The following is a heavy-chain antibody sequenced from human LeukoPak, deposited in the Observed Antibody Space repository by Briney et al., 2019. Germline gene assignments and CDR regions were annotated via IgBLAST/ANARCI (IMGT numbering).Heavy chain of an antibody. J-gene: IGHJ6*02. V-gene: IGHV4-59*12. CDR1: GGSISSYY. Sequence: PSETLSLTCTVSGGSISSYYWSWIRQPPGKGLEWIGYIYYSGSTNYNPSLKSRVTISVDTSKNQFSLKLSSVTAADTAVYYCARRHGYYYYYYGMDVWGQGTTVTVSS. CDR3: ARRHGYYYYYYGMDV. CDR2: IYYSGST.